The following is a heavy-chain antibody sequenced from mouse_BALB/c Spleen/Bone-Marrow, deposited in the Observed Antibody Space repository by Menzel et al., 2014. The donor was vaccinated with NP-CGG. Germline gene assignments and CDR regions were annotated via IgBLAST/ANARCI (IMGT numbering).Heavy chain of an antibody. CDR1: GYTFTSYW. V-gene: IGHV1S81*02. Sequence: QVQLQQPGAELVKPGASVKLSCKASGYTFTSYWMHWVKQRPGQGLEWIGEINPSNGRTIYNEKFKSKATLTVDKSSSTAYMQLSSLTSEDSAVYYCARGTFDYWGQGTTLTVSS. J-gene: IGHJ2*01. CDR2: INPSNGRT. CDR3: ARGTFDY.